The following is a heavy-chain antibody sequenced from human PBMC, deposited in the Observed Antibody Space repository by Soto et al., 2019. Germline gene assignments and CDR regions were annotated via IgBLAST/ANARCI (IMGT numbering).Heavy chain of an antibody. CDR3: ARVGYVASFPSYPYYLDV. V-gene: IGHV1-8*01. Sequence: QVQLVQSGAEVRKPGASVKVSCKASGYTFTNYDINWVRQAPGEGLEWMGWMNPNSGNRGFGQKFQGRVTMTSNTSISTAYMELTSLTSDDTAVYFCARVGYVASFPSYPYYLDVWGEGTTVTVSS. CDR2: MNPNSGNR. D-gene: IGHD2-2*01. CDR1: GYTFTNYD. J-gene: IGHJ6*03.